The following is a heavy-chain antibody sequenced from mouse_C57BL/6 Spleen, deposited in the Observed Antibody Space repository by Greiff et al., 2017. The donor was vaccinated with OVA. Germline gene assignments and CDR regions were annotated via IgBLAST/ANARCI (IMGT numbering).Heavy chain of an antibody. CDR3: ARDYGSSYWYFDV. Sequence: QVQLQQSGAELVKPGASVKISCKASGYAFSSYWMNWVKQRPGTGLEWIGQIYPGDGDTNYNGKFKGKATLTADKSSSTAYMQLSSLTSEDSAVYFCARDYGSSYWYFDVWGTGTTVTVSS. D-gene: IGHD1-1*01. CDR2: IYPGDGDT. V-gene: IGHV1-80*01. CDR1: GYAFSSYW. J-gene: IGHJ1*03.